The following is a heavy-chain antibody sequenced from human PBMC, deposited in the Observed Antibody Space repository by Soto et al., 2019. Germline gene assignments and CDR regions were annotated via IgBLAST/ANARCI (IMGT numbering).Heavy chain of an antibody. Sequence: QVQLVESGGGVVQPGRSLRLSCAASGFTFSSYAMHWVRQAPGKGLEWVAVISYDGSNKYYADSVKGRFTISRDNSKNTLYLQMNSLRAEDTAVYYCASPNTYYDILTGLDYWGQGTLVTVSS. CDR3: ASPNTYYDILTGLDY. CDR1: GFTFSSYA. CDR2: ISYDGSNK. V-gene: IGHV3-30-3*01. J-gene: IGHJ4*02. D-gene: IGHD3-9*01.